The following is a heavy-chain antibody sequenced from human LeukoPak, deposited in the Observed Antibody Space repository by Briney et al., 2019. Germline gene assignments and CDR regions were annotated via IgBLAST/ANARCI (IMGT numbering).Heavy chain of an antibody. V-gene: IGHV3-30*02. Sequence: GGSLRISCAASGFTFSSYGMHWVHQAPGKGQTWMAFIRHDGSIKYYADCVKGRFTISRDNSKNTLYLQMNSLRAEDTAVYYCAKGDSGYSSSWYLDGRHFDYWGQGTLVTVSS. CDR2: IRHDGSIK. CDR3: AKGDSGYSSSWYLDGRHFDY. D-gene: IGHD6-13*01. CDR1: GFTFSSYG. J-gene: IGHJ4*02.